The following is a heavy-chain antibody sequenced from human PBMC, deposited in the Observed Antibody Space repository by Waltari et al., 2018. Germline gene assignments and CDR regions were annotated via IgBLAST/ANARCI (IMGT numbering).Heavy chain of an antibody. D-gene: IGHD6-13*01. Sequence: EVQLVESGGGLVQPGGSLRLSCAASGFTFSSYEMNWVRQAPGKGLEWVSYISSRGSTIYYADSVKGRFTISRDNAKNSLYLQMNSLRAEDTAVYYCARDPPGSSSWYVNWYFDLWGRGTLVTVSS. CDR2: ISSRGSTI. J-gene: IGHJ2*01. CDR3: ARDPPGSSSWYVNWYFDL. CDR1: GFTFSSYE. V-gene: IGHV3-48*03.